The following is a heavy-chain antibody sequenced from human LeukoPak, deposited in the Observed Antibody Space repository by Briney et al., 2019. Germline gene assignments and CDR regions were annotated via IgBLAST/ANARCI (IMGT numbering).Heavy chain of an antibody. CDR3: ARVTGYMIEDYFDY. CDR1: GGSISNTSYY. V-gene: IGHV4-39*07. CDR2: MYSSGST. D-gene: IGHD3-22*01. Sequence: SSETLSLTCTVSGGSISNTSYYWGWIRQPPGKGLEWIGCMYSSGSTYYTPSLKSRVTISVDTSKNQFSLKLRSVTAADTAVYYCARVTGYMIEDYFDYWGQGTLVTVSS. J-gene: IGHJ4*02.